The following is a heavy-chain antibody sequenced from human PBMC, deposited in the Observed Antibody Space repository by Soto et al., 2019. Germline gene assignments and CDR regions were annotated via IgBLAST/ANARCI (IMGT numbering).Heavy chain of an antibody. J-gene: IGHJ2*01. D-gene: IGHD6-13*01. CDR3: ARVRQLVPHWYFDL. V-gene: IGHV1-69*12. CDR1: GGTFSSYA. CDR2: IIPIFGTA. Sequence: QVQLVQSGAEVKKPGSSVKVSCKASGGTFSSYAISWVRQAPGQGLEWMGGIIPIFGTANYAQKFQGRVTXSAXEXTSTAYMELSSLRSEDTAVYYCARVRQLVPHWYFDLWGRGTLVTVSS.